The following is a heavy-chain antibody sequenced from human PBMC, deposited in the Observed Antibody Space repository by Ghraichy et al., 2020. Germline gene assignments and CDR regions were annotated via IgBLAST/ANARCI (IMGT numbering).Heavy chain of an antibody. CDR3: AKDPPSGWLYFDY. Sequence: GESLNISCAASGFTFSSYAMSWVRQAPGKGLEWVSAISGSGGSTYYADSVKGRFTISRDNSKNTLYLQMNSLRAEDTAVYYCAKDPPSGWLYFDYWGQGTLVTVSS. J-gene: IGHJ4*02. V-gene: IGHV3-23*01. CDR2: ISGSGGST. D-gene: IGHD6-19*01. CDR1: GFTFSSYA.